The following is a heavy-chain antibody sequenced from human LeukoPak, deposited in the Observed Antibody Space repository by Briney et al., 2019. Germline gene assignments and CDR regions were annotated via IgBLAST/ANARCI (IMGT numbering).Heavy chain of an antibody. Sequence: SQTLSLSCTVSGGSISSGDYYWSWIRQPPGKGLEWIGYIYYSGSTYYNPSLKSRVTISVDTSKNQFSLKLSSVTAADTAVYYCASSMVRGQKALDIWGQGTMVTVSS. J-gene: IGHJ3*02. CDR3: ASSMVRGQKALDI. D-gene: IGHD3-10*01. V-gene: IGHV4-30-4*01. CDR2: IYYSGST. CDR1: GGSISSGDYY.